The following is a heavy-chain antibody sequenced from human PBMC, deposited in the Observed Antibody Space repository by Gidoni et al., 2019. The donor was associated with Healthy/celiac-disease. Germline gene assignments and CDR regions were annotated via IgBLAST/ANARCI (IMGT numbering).Heavy chain of an antibody. V-gene: IGHV3-7*01. J-gene: IGHJ4*02. D-gene: IGHD6-19*01. Sequence: EVQLAESGGGLVQPGGSLRLSCAASGFTFISYWMSWVRQAPGKGLEWVANIKQDGSEKYYVDSVKGRFTISRDNAKNSLYLQMNSLRAEDTAVYYCARQWLLKATPYFDYWGQGTLVTVSS. CDR3: ARQWLLKATPYFDY. CDR2: IKQDGSEK. CDR1: GFTFISYW.